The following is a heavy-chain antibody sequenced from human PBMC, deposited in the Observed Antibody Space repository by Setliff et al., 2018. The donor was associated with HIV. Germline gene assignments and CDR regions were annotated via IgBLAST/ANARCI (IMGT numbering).Heavy chain of an antibody. J-gene: IGHJ2*01. V-gene: IGHV3-66*02. Sequence: PGGSLRLSCAASGFTVSSNYMSWVRQAPGKGLEWVSVLYSGGSTYYADSVKGRFNISRDNSKNTLYLQMNSLRADDTAGYYCARDRVYYDSSGAYGSYWYFDLWGRGTLVTVSS. CDR1: GFTVSSNY. CDR2: LYSGGST. CDR3: ARDRVYYDSSGAYGSYWYFDL. D-gene: IGHD3-22*01.